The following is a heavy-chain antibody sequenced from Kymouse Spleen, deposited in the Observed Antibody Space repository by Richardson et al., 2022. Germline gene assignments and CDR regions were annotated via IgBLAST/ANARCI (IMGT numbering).Heavy chain of an antibody. D-gene: IGHD1-20*01,IGHD1-7*01. J-gene: IGHJ4*02. V-gene: IGHV3-33*01. Sequence: QVQLVESGGGVVQPGRSLRLSCAASGFTFSSYGMHWVRQAPGKGLEWVAVIWYDGSNKYYADSVKGRFTISRDNSKNTLYLQMNSLRAEDTAVYYCARSYNWNYFDYWGQGTLVTVSS. CDR2: IWYDGSNK. CDR1: GFTFSSYG. CDR3: ARSYNWNYFDY.